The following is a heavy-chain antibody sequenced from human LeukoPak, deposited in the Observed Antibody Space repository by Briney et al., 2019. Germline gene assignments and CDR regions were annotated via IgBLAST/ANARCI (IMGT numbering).Heavy chain of an antibody. CDR1: GFSFSSYD. J-gene: IGHJ4*02. V-gene: IGHV3-23*01. Sequence: PGGSLRLSCAASGFSFSSYDMTWVRQAPGKGLEWVSGISGGGVSTYYADSVKGRFTISRDNSKHTLYLQMNSLRAEDTAVFYCAKSQHNTWYLLDYWGQGTLVTVSS. CDR2: ISGGGVST. CDR3: AKSQHNTWYLLDY. D-gene: IGHD6-13*01.